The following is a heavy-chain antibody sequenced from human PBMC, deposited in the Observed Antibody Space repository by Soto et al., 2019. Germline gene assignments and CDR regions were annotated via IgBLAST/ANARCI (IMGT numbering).Heavy chain of an antibody. V-gene: IGHV3-23*01. J-gene: IGHJ4*02. CDR3: AKIPVGRFGKDNYFDY. CDR2: ISGSGGST. CDR1: GFTFSSYA. D-gene: IGHD3-10*01. Sequence: GGSLRLSCAASGFTFSSYAMSWVRQAPGKGLEWVSAISGSGGSTYYADSVKGRFTISRDNSKNTLYLQMNSLRAEDTAVYYCAKIPVGRFGKDNYFDYWGQGTLVTVSS.